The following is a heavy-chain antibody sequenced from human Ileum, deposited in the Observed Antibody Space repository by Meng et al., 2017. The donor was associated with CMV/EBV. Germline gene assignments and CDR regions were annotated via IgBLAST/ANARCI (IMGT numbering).Heavy chain of an antibody. CDR3: ARDLDYGDYFDY. D-gene: IGHD4-17*01. CDR2: ISYDGSNK. CDR1: GCTFSSYA. Sequence: CASSGCTFSSYAMHWVRQAPGKGLEWVAVISYDGSNKYYADSVKGRFTISRDNSKNTLYLQMNSLRAEDTAVYYCARDLDYGDYFDYWGQGTLVTVSS. V-gene: IGHV3-30*04. J-gene: IGHJ4*02.